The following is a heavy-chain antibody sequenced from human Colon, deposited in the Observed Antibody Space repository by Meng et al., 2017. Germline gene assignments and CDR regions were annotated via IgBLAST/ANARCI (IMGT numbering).Heavy chain of an antibody. CDR3: ATGLRHGDWFDP. CDR1: GGSFSGFY. V-gene: IGHV4-34*01. CDR2: IDHFGIS. Sequence: QVQIQPGGAALLKPSETLSLTCAVSGGSFSGFYWSWIRQPPGKGLEWIGEIDHFGISNYNSSLKGRLTMSVDTSKKQISLTLTSVTAADTAVYYCATGLRHGDWFDPWGPGTPVTVSS. D-gene: IGHD4-17*01. J-gene: IGHJ5*02.